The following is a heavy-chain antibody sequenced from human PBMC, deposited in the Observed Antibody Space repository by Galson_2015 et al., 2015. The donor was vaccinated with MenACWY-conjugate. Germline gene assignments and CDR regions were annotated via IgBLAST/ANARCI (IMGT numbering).Heavy chain of an antibody. J-gene: IGHJ3*01. CDR2: VSYDASSR. D-gene: IGHD5-12*01. CDR1: GFRFSSYT. Sequence: SLRLSCAASGFRFSSYTFYWVRQSPGKGLEWVAVVSYDASSRYYRDSVQGRFTISRDNSKSTVSLEMSSLGPEDSAVYYCVRAEGRLRSAFDLWGQGTMVTVSS. CDR3: VRAEGRLRSAFDL. V-gene: IGHV3-30*10.